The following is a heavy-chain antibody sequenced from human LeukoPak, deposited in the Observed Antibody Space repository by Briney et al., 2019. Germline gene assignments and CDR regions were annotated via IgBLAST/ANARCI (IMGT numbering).Heavy chain of an antibody. Sequence: GGSLRLSCAASGFTFSSYGMHWVRQAPGKGLEWVSYISSSSSTIYYADSVKGRFTISRDNAKNSLYLQMNSLRAEDTAVYYCARVPYYYDSSGYYLIYYYYMDVWGKGTTVTVSS. CDR2: ISSSSSTI. V-gene: IGHV3-48*01. J-gene: IGHJ6*03. CDR1: GFTFSSYG. CDR3: ARVPYYYDSSGYYLIYYYYMDV. D-gene: IGHD3-22*01.